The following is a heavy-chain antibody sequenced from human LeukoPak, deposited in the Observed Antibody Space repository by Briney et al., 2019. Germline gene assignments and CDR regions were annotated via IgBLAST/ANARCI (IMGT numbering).Heavy chain of an antibody. V-gene: IGHV4-34*01. CDR1: GGSFSGYY. CDR3: ARGPRSSTSLGGNDL. Sequence: SEILSLTCAVYGGSFSGYYWSWIRQPPGKGLEWIGEINHSGSTNYNPSLKSRVTISVDTSKNQFSLKLSSVTAADTAVYYCARGPRSSTSLGGNDLWGRGTLVTVSS. D-gene: IGHD2-2*01. J-gene: IGHJ2*01. CDR2: INHSGST.